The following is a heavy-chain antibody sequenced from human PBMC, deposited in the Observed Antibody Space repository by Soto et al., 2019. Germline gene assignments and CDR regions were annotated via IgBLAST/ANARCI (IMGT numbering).Heavy chain of an antibody. D-gene: IGHD2-21*02. Sequence: SETLSLTCTVTGGSISSSSYYWGWIRQPPGKGLEWIGSVYYSGTTHYSPSLKSRVTMSVDTSKNQFSLKLTSVTAADTAVYNCATTAEHWGQGTLVTVSS. J-gene: IGHJ4*02. V-gene: IGHV4-39*01. CDR3: ATTAEH. CDR2: VYYSGTT. CDR1: GGSISSSSYY.